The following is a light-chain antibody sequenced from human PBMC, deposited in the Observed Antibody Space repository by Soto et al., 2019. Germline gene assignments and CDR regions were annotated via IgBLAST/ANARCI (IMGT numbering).Light chain of an antibody. CDR2: KTS. J-gene: IGKJ1*01. Sequence: HMTQSPSTLSAFVGDRVTNNCRASQSISNWLAWYQQKPGKAPKILIYKTSSLGSGVPSRFSGSRSGTEFTLTISSLQPDDIATYYCQQYDTYWTFGQGTKVDI. CDR3: QQYDTYWT. CDR1: QSISNW. V-gene: IGKV1-5*03.